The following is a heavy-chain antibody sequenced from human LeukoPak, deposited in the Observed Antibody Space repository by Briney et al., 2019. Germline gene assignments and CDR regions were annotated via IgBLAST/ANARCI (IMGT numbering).Heavy chain of an antibody. J-gene: IGHJ3*02. CDR2: VYDGDTT. CDR3: ASLTYSGDAFDI. D-gene: IGHD1-26*01. CDR1: GFTVSNNY. V-gene: IGHV3-53*01. Sequence: GGSLRLSCAASGFTVSNNYMSWVRQAPGKGLEWVSAVYDGDTTYYADSVKGRFTISRDNAKNSLYLQMNSLRAEDTAVYYCASLTYSGDAFDIWGQGTMVTVSS.